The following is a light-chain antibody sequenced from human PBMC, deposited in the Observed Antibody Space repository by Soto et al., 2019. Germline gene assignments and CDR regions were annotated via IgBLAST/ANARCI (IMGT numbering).Light chain of an antibody. V-gene: IGKV1-5*01. J-gene: IGKJ1*01. Sequence: DIQMTQSPSTLSSSVGDRVTITSRASQSISRGLAWYQQKPGKAPNLLIYDASTLESGVPSRFSGSGSGTEFTLTISSLQPDDFATYYCQHYNSYSEAFGQGTKVDIK. CDR3: QHYNSYSEA. CDR2: DAS. CDR1: QSISRG.